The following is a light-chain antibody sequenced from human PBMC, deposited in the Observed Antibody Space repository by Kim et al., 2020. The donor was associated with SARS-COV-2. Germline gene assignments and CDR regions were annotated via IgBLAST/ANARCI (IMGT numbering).Light chain of an antibody. J-gene: IGKJ2*01. CDR3: QQSHSTLYT. V-gene: IGKV1-39*01. Sequence: FSSVRCRFTIACRASQGISNYLNLYLQKPGRAPNLLIYAASKLQSGVSTRFSGSGSGTDFTLTISSLQPEDFATYYCQQSHSTLYTFGQVTKLVI. CDR1: QGISNY. CDR2: AAS.